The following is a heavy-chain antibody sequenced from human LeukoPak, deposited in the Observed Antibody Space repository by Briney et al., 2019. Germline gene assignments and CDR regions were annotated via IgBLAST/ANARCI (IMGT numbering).Heavy chain of an antibody. Sequence: SETLSLTCTVSGGSISSYYWSWIRQPPGKGLEWIGYIYYSGSTNYNPSLKSRVTISVDTSKNQFSLKLSSVTAADTAVYYCARFGILGAAFDYWGQGTLVTVSS. V-gene: IGHV4-59*01. CDR2: IYYSGST. CDR3: ARFGILGAAFDY. J-gene: IGHJ4*02. D-gene: IGHD2/OR15-2a*01. CDR1: GGSISSYY.